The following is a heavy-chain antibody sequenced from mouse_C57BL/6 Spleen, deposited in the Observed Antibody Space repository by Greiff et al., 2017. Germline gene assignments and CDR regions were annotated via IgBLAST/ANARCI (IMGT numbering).Heavy chain of an antibody. CDR1: GYTFTSYW. D-gene: IGHD2-1*01. V-gene: IGHV1-72*01. CDR2: IDPNSGGT. Sequence: VQLQQPGAELVKPGASVKLSCKASGYTFTSYWMHWVKQRPGRGLEWIGRIDPNSGGTKYNEKFKSKATLTVDKPSSPAYMQLSSLTSEDSAVYYCAYGNYLAWFAYWGQGTLVTVSA. J-gene: IGHJ3*01. CDR3: AYGNYLAWFAY.